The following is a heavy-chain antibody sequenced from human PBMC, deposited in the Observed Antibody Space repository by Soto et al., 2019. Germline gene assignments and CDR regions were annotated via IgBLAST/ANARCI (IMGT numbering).Heavy chain of an antibody. CDR3: PTPHRGVKYDEPGSGAFYFHQ. D-gene: IGHD2-15*01. V-gene: IGHV1-46*01. J-gene: IGHJ4*02. CDR2: INPSGGST. Sequence: ASVKVSCKASGYSFTSYYLHWVRQAPGKGPEWMGLINPSGGSTTYSQKFQGRVTMTRDTSTTTVYMELSALSTEYKDYCNSPTPHRGVKYDEPGSGAFYFHQWGQGPLV. CDR1: GYSFTSYY.